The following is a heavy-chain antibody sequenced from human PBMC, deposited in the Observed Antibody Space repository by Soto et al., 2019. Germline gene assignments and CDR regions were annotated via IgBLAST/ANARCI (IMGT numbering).Heavy chain of an antibody. J-gene: IGHJ3*02. CDR2: INPNSGGT. CDR1: GYTFTGYY. CDR3: ARDGSIAAALNAFDI. Sequence: ASVKVSCKASGYTFTGYYMHWVRKAPGQGLEWMGWINPNSGGTNYAQKFQGWVTMTRDTSISTAYMELSRLRSDDTAVYYCARDGSIAAALNAFDIWGQGTMVTVSS. D-gene: IGHD6-13*01. V-gene: IGHV1-2*04.